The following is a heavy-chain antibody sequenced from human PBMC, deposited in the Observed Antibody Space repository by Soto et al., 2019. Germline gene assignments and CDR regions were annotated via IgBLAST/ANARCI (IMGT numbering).Heavy chain of an antibody. Sequence: SETLSLTCTVSGVSINSGDYYSIWIRQHPGKGLEWIGEIYHSGSTYYADSVKGRFTISRDNSKNTLYLQMNSLRAEDTAVYYCAKLRVVTATDTSTNFDYWGQGTLVTVSS. D-gene: IGHD2-21*02. J-gene: IGHJ4*02. V-gene: IGHV4-39*01. CDR3: AKLRVVTATDTSTNFDY. CDR1: GVSINSGDYY. CDR2: IYHSGST.